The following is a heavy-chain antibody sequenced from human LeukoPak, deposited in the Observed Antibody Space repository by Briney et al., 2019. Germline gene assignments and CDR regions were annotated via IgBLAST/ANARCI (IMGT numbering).Heavy chain of an antibody. V-gene: IGHV5-51*01. CDR2: IYPADSDT. Sequence: GESLKISCKGSGYSFTNYWIAWVRQMPGKGLEWMGIIYPADSDTRYSPSFEGQVTISADESISTAFLQCSSLKASDTAVYYCAKGFSGTYFGMDVWGQGTTVTVSS. D-gene: IGHD3-10*01. J-gene: IGHJ6*02. CDR3: AKGFSGTYFGMDV. CDR1: GYSFTNYW.